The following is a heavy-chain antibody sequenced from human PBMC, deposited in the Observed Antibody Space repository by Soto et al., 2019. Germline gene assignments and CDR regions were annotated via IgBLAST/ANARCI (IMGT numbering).Heavy chain of an antibody. CDR1: GFTFSTFW. D-gene: IGHD5-18*01. Sequence: GGSLRLSCAASGFTFSTFWMHWVRQAPGKGLVWVSRISSDGSRTSYADSVKGRFTISRDNAKNTLYLQMNSLRAEDTAIYYCARVYSSLSSYDYWGQGALVTVSS. V-gene: IGHV3-74*01. J-gene: IGHJ4*02. CDR2: ISSDGSRT. CDR3: ARVYSSLSSYDY.